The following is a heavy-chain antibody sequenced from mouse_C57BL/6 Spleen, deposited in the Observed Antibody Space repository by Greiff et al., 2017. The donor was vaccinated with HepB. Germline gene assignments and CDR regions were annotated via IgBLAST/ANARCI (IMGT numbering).Heavy chain of an antibody. D-gene: IGHD2-4*01. Sequence: QVQLQQSGAELMKPGASVKLSCKATGYTFTGYWIEWVKQRPGHGLEWIGEILPGSGSTNYNEKFKGKATFTADTSSNTAYMQLSSLTTEDSAISYSAQYDYAAGDASRFSYWGHESLGSVSA. CDR1: GYTFTGYW. CDR3: AQYDYAAGDASRFSY. V-gene: IGHV1-9*01. J-gene: IGHJ3*01. CDR2: ILPGSGST.